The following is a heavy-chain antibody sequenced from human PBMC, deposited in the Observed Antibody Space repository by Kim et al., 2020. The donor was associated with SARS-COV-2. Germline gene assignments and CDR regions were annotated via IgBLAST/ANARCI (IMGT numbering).Heavy chain of an antibody. CDR2: VYYSGST. J-gene: IGHJ4*02. V-gene: IGHV4-61*01. CDR1: GGSVSSDIYY. CDR3: AREIENQNDARPVGFDS. D-gene: IGHD1-1*01. Sequence: SETLSLTCSVSGGSVSSDIYYWSWIRQPLGKGLEWIGYVYYSGSTSYNPSLKSRVNMSIDTSKNQFSLNLTSVSAADTAVYFCAREIENQNDARPVGFDSWGQGTLVTVSS.